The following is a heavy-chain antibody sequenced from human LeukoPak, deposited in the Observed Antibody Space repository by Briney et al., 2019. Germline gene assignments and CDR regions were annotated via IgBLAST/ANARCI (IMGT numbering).Heavy chain of an antibody. CDR3: ARLLYSSSWYWDYFDY. D-gene: IGHD6-13*01. CDR2: IYYSGGT. Sequence: PSETLSLTCTVSGGSISSSSYYCGWIRQPPGKGLEWIGSIYYSGGTYYNPSLKSRVTISVDTSKNQFSLKLSSVTAADTAVYYCARLLYSSSWYWDYFDYWGQGTLVTVSS. J-gene: IGHJ4*02. V-gene: IGHV4-39*01. CDR1: GGSISSSSYY.